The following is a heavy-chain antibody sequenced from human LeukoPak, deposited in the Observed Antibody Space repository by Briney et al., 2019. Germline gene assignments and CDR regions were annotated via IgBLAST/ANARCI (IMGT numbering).Heavy chain of an antibody. CDR1: GYKFTNYW. J-gene: IGHJ4*02. CDR2: IYPRDSDT. CDR3: ARTSYYGSGSFDY. V-gene: IGHV5-51*01. D-gene: IGHD3-10*01. Sequence: GESLKISCKGSGYKFTNYWIAWVRQMPGQGLEWLGIIYPRDSDTRYSPSFQGQVSISVDTSIDTAYLQWSSVKASDTAMYYCARTSYYGSGSFDYWGQGTLVTVSS.